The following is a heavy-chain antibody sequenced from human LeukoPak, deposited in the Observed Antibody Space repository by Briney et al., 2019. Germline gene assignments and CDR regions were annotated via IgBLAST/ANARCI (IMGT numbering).Heavy chain of an antibody. Sequence: PGGSLRLSCAASGFTFSSYAMHWVRQAPGKGLEWVAVISFDGSDKYYADSVKGRFTISRDKSKNTLYLQMNSLRAEDTAVYYCAKEKHGDFTFDYWGQGTLVTVSS. CDR1: GFTFSSYA. D-gene: IGHD4-17*01. CDR2: ISFDGSDK. CDR3: AKEKHGDFTFDY. V-gene: IGHV3-30-3*01. J-gene: IGHJ4*02.